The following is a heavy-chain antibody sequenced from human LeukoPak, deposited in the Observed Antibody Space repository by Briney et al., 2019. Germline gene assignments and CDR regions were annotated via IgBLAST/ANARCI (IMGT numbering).Heavy chain of an antibody. V-gene: IGHV3-74*01. CDR1: GFTFSSYC. J-gene: IGHJ6*02. CDR2: IKSDGTST. Sequence: PGGSLRLSCAASGFTFSSYCMHWVRQDPGKGLVWVSHIKSDGTSTSYADSVKGRFTISRDNAKNTLYLQMNSLRAEDTAVYFCARDRYYGIDVWGRGTTVTVSS. CDR3: ARDRYYGIDV.